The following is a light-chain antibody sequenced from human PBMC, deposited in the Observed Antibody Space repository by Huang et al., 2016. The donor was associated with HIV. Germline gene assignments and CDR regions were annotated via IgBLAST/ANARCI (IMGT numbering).Light chain of an antibody. V-gene: IGKV4-1*01. CDR1: QSVLYSSNNKKY. CDR3: QQYYSTPLS. J-gene: IGKJ4*01. Sequence: DIVMTQSPDSLAVSLGERATINCKSSQSVLYSSNNKKYLAWYQPKLVQPPKLLIYWASTRESGVPDRFSGSGSGTDFTLTISRLQAEDVAVYYCQQYYSTPLSFGGGTKVEIK. CDR2: WAS.